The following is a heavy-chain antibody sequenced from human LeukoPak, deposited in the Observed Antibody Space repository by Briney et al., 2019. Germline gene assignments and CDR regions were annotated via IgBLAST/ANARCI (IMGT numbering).Heavy chain of an antibody. CDR2: ISTYNGDT. V-gene: IGHV1-18*04. J-gene: IGHJ4*02. D-gene: IGHD3-16*01. CDR1: GYTFTSYG. CDR3: AREGLGELTLDY. Sequence: ASVKVSCKASGYTFTSYGISWVRQAPGQGLEWMGWISTYNGDTNYAQKLQGRVTMTTDASTNTAYMELRSLRSDDTAVYYCAREGLGELTLDYWGQGTLVTVSS.